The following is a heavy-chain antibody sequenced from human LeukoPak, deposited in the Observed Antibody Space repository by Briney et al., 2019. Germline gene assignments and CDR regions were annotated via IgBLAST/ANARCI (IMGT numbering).Heavy chain of an antibody. CDR1: GFTFSSYA. CDR2: ISYDGSNK. D-gene: IGHD3-16*01. J-gene: IGHJ4*02. V-gene: IGHV3-30*04. CDR3: AREWGEASALDY. Sequence: GGSLSLSCAASGFTFSSYAMHWVRQAPGKGLEWVAVISYDGSNKYYADSVKGRFTISRDNSKNTLYLQMNSLRAEDTAVYYCAREWGEASALDYWGQGTLVTVSS.